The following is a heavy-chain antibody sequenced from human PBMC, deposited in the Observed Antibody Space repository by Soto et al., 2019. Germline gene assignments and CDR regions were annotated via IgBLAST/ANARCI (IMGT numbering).Heavy chain of an antibody. CDR2: INTGNGNT. V-gene: IGHV1-3*04. D-gene: IGHD3-3*01. Sequence: RASVKVSCKAAGYTFTSYAIHWVRQAPGQRLEWMGWINTGNGNTKYSQKFQGRVTITRDTSASTAYMELSSLRSEDTAVYYCAKGRCLEYLYDFDYWGQGPLVTVSS. CDR3: AKGRCLEYLYDFDY. J-gene: IGHJ4*02. CDR1: GYTFTSYA.